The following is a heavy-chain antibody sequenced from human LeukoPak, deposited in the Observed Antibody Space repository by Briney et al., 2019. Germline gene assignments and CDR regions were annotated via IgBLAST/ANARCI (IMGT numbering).Heavy chain of an antibody. J-gene: IGHJ6*04. CDR3: ARAGTTGTTYYGMDV. CDR1: GGTFSSYA. V-gene: IGHV1-69*06. D-gene: IGHD1-1*01. Sequence: SVKVSCKASGGTFSSYAISWVRQAPGQGLEWMGGIIPVFGTANYAQKFQGRVTITADKSTSTAYMELSSLRSEDTAVYYCARAGTTGTTYYGMDVWGKGTTVTVSS. CDR2: IIPVFGTA.